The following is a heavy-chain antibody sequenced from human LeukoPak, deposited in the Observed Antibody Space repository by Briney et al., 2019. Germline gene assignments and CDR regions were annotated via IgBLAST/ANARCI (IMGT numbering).Heavy chain of an antibody. V-gene: IGHV4-59*01. J-gene: IGHJ6*02. Sequence: SETLSPTCTVSGGSISSFYWSWIRQPPGKGREWIGYIYYGGSTNYNPCLKSRVTISGDTSKHQFSLKLSPVNAADTAVYYCAKGNGYYYYYYGMDGWGQGTTVTVSS. CDR2: IYYGGST. CDR3: AKGNGYYYYYYGMDG. CDR1: GGSISSFY.